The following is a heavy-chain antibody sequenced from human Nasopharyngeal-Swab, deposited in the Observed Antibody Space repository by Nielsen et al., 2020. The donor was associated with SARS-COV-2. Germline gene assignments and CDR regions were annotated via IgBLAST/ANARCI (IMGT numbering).Heavy chain of an antibody. CDR3: ARDHYYGSGSQEMVDY. J-gene: IGHJ4*02. CDR1: GFTFSDYY. D-gene: IGHD3-10*01. V-gene: IGHV3-11*06. CDR2: ISSSSSYT. Sequence: GGSLRLSCAASGFTFSDYYMSWIRQAPGKGLEWVSYISSSSSYTNYADSVKGRFTISRDNAKNSLYLQMNSLRAEDTAVYYCARDHYYGSGSQEMVDYWGQGTLVTVSS.